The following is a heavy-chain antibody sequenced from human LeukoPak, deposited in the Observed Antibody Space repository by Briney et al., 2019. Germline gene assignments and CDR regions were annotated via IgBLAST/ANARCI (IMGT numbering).Heavy chain of an antibody. J-gene: IGHJ3*02. V-gene: IGHV3-53*01. CDR3: ARDRHRYRGTNGDGDAFDI. CDR1: GFSVSSNY. D-gene: IGHD1-7*01. Sequence: GGSLRLSCAASGFSVSSNYISWVRHPPRKRLEWLSIIYSGESTFHADSAKGRLTRSRDHSKNTLDIQMNSLRADDTAVYFCARDRHRYRGTNGDGDAFDIWGQGTMVTVTS. CDR2: IYSGEST.